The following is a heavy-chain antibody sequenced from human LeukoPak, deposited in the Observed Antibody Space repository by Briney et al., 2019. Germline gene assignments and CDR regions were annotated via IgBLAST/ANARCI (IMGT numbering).Heavy chain of an antibody. D-gene: IGHD3-22*01. CDR3: AKGYYYDSSGYYRSWFDP. Sequence: GSLRLSCAASGFTFSNYWMHWVRQAPGKGLVWVSRIRPEGSSTTYADFVKGRFTISRDNAKNTLHLQMNSLRDEDTAVYYCAKGYYYDSSGYYRSWFDPWGQGTVVTVFS. CDR1: GFTFSNYW. CDR2: IRPEGSST. V-gene: IGHV3-74*01. J-gene: IGHJ5*02.